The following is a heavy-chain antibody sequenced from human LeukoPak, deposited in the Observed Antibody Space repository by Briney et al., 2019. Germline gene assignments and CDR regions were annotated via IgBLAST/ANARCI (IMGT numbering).Heavy chain of an antibody. V-gene: IGHV4-59*01. CDR1: GGPISSYY. J-gene: IGHJ3*02. Sequence: SETLSLTCTVSGGPISSYYWSWIRQPPGKGVEWIGYIYYSGSTNYNPSLKSRVTISVDTSKNQFSLKPSSVTAADTAVYYCARGDNYYDSSGDAFDIWGQGTMVTVSS. CDR2: IYYSGST. CDR3: ARGDNYYDSSGDAFDI. D-gene: IGHD3-22*01.